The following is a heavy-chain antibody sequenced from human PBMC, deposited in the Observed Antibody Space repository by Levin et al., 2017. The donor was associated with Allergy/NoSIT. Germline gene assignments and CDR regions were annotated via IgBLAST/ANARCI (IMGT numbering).Heavy chain of an antibody. CDR1: GFTFSSYA. J-gene: IGHJ4*02. D-gene: IGHD6-13*01. V-gene: IGHV3-23*01. Sequence: GGSLRLSCAASGFTFSSYAMSWVRQAPGKGLEWVSAISGSGGSTYYADSVKGRFTISRDNSKNTLYLQMNSLRAEDTAVYYCAKGFRQLVRRDHDFDYWGQGTLVTVSS. CDR2: ISGSGGST. CDR3: AKGFRQLVRRDHDFDY.